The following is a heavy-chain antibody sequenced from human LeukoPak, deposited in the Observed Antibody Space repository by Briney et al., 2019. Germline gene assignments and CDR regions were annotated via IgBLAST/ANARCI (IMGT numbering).Heavy chain of an antibody. CDR3: ARASSSSGLCDFDY. Sequence: GGSLRLSCAASGFTFSSYSMNWVRPAPGKGLVWVSYISSSSSTIYYADSVKGRFTISRDNAKNPLYLQMNSLRAEDTAVYYCARASSSSGLCDFDYWGQGTLVTVSS. D-gene: IGHD6-6*01. J-gene: IGHJ4*02. CDR1: GFTFSSYS. CDR2: ISSSSSTI. V-gene: IGHV3-48*01.